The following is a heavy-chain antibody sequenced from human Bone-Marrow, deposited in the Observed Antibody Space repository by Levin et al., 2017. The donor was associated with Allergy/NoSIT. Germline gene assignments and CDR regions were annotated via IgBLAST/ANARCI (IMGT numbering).Heavy chain of an antibody. Sequence: GASVKVSCKASGYTFTSYGLSWVRQVPGQGLEGVGWIGAYKGSTRYSQKFQGRITMTTDTSTSTAYMELRSLRSDETAVYFWARDGPTVITLTYHAMAVWGQGTAVTVSS. D-gene: IGHD4-17*01. V-gene: IGHV1-18*04. J-gene: IGHJ6*02. CDR2: IGAYKGST. CDR1: GYTFTSYG. CDR3: ARDGPTVITLTYHAMAV.